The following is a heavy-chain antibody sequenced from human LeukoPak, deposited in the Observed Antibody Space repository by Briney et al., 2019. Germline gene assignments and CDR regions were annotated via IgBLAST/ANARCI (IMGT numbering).Heavy chain of an antibody. CDR3: AIHRGPHVPMSYYYYMDV. CDR2: IYPGDSDT. D-gene: IGHD3-10*02. CDR1: GYKFIKYW. Sequence: GESLKISCKASGYKFIKYWIGWGRQMRGKRLECMGIIYPGDSDTRYSPSFQGQVTISADKSITTAYLQWSALKPSDIAMCYCAIHRGPHVPMSYYYYMDVWGKGTTVTVTS. J-gene: IGHJ6*03. V-gene: IGHV5-51*01.